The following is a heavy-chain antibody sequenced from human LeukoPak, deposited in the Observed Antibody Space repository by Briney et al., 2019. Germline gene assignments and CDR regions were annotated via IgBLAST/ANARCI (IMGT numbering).Heavy chain of an antibody. CDR2: IKEDGSEK. CDR1: GFLFSRYW. J-gene: IGHJ4*02. V-gene: IGHV3-7*01. Sequence: GGSLRLSCAASGFLFSRYWMSWVRQAPGKGLEWVANIKEDGSEKYYVESMKGRFTISRDNVKNSLYLQINSLRAEDTAVYYCARDSFETDIDYWGQGTLVTVAS. D-gene: IGHD1-14*01. CDR3: ARDSFETDIDY.